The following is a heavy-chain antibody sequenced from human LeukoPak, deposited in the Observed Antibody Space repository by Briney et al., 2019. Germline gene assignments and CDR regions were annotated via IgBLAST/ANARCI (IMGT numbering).Heavy chain of an antibody. V-gene: IGHV1-2*02. D-gene: IGHD2/OR15-2a*01. J-gene: IGHJ4*02. CDR2: INPNSGDT. CDR3: ARVSEYYYFDY. CDR1: GYTLTDYY. Sequence: ASVKVSCKASGYTLTDYYMHWVRQAPGQGLEWMGWINPNSGDTNYAQKFQGRVIMTRDTSISTAYMELSRLRSDDTAVYYCARVSEYYYFDYWGQGTLVTVSS.